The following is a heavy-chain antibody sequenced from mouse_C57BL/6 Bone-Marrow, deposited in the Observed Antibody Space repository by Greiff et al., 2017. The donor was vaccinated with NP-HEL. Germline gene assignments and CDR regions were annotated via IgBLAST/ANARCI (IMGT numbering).Heavy chain of an antibody. J-gene: IGHJ2*01. Sequence: QVQLQQSGPELVKPGASVKISCKASGYAFSSSWMNWVKQRPGKGLEWIGRIYPGDGDTNYNGKFKGKATLTADKSSSTAYMQLSSLTSEDSAVYFCASSYGSSFYYFDYWGQGTTLTVSS. CDR2: IYPGDGDT. D-gene: IGHD1-1*01. V-gene: IGHV1-82*01. CDR3: ASSYGSSFYYFDY. CDR1: GYAFSSSW.